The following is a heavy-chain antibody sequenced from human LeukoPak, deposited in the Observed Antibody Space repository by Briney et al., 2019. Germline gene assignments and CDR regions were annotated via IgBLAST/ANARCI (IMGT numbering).Heavy chain of an antibody. CDR3: AKISLAGDYFDY. Sequence: GESLKISCKGSGYSFSAYWIAWVRQMPGKGLEWVGIINPRDSDTRYSPSFLGQVTFSADKSINTAYLQWPSLKAPDTAIYYCAKISLAGDYFDYWGQGTLVIVSS. J-gene: IGHJ4*02. V-gene: IGHV5-51*01. CDR1: GYSFSAYW. CDR2: INPRDSDT. D-gene: IGHD6-19*01.